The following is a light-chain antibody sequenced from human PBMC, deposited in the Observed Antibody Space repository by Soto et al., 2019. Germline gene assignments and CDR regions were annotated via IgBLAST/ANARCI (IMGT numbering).Light chain of an antibody. Sequence: EIEMTQSPATLSVSPGERATLSCRASQSVSSNLAWYQQKPGQAPRLLIYGASTRATGIPARFSGSGSGTEFTLTISSLQSEDFAVYHCQQYNNWPAITFGQGTRLEIK. CDR1: QSVSSN. CDR3: QQYNNWPAIT. CDR2: GAS. J-gene: IGKJ5*01. V-gene: IGKV3D-15*01.